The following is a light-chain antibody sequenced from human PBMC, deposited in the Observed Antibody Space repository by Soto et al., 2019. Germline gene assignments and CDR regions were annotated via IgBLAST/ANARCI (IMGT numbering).Light chain of an antibody. CDR1: QSVSSSY. Sequence: EIVLTQSPGTLSLSPGERATLSCRASQSVSSSYLAWYQQKPGQAPRRLIYGASSRTTGIPDRFSGSGSGTDFTLTISRLEPEDVEVDYCQQYGSAPRAFGQGTKVEIK. J-gene: IGKJ1*01. CDR3: QQYGSAPRA. V-gene: IGKV3-20*01. CDR2: GAS.